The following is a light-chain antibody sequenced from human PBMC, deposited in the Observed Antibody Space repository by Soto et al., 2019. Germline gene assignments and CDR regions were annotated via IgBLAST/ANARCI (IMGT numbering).Light chain of an antibody. V-gene: IGKV1-5*03. J-gene: IGKJ1*01. CDR3: QLYNTYSGT. Sequence: DIQMTQSPSTLSASVGDRVTITCRASQSISSWLAWYQQKPGKAPKLLIYKASSLESGVPSRFSASGSGTEFILTISSLQPDDFATYYCQLYNTYSGTFGQGTKVDI. CDR1: QSISSW. CDR2: KAS.